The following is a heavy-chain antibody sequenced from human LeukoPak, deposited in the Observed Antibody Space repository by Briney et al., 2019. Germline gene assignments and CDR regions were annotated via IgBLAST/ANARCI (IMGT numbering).Heavy chain of an antibody. V-gene: IGHV3-23*01. J-gene: IGHJ4*02. CDR1: GFTFSSYA. CDR3: ARRAGAYSHPYDY. Sequence: PGGSLRLSCAASGFTFSSYAMSWVRQAPGKGLEWVSAVSGSGGSTYYADSVKGRFTISRDNSKNTLYLQMNSLRAEDTAVYYCARRAGAYSHPYDYWGQGTLVTVSS. D-gene: IGHD4/OR15-4a*01. CDR2: VSGSGGST.